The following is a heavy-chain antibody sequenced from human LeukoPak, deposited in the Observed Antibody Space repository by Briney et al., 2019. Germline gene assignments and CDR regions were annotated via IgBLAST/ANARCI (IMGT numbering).Heavy chain of an antibody. J-gene: IGHJ6*04. V-gene: IGHV1-18*04. CDR1: GYTFTSYG. D-gene: IGHD3-10*01. CDR2: ISAYNGNT. CDR3: ARDSPLWFGEFLTGMGYYYCGMDV. Sequence: ASVKVSCKASGYTFTSYGISWVRQAPGQGLEWMGWISAYNGNTNYAQKLQGRVTMTTDTSTSTAYMELRSLRSDDTAVYYCARDSPLWFGEFLTGMGYYYCGMDVWGKGTTVTVSS.